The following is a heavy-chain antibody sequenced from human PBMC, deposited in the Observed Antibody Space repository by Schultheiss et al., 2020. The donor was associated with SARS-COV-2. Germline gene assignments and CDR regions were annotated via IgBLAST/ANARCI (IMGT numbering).Heavy chain of an antibody. CDR1: GFTFDDYA. D-gene: IGHD5-24*01. CDR3: AKSIIAMATNYYFDY. V-gene: IGHV3-9*01. J-gene: IGHJ4*02. CDR2: ISWNSGSI. Sequence: GESLKISCAASGFTFDDYAMHWVRQAPGKGLEWVSGISWNSGSIGYVDSVKGRFTISRDNAKNSLYLQMNSLRAEDTALYYCAKSIIAMATNYYFDYWGQGTLVTVSS.